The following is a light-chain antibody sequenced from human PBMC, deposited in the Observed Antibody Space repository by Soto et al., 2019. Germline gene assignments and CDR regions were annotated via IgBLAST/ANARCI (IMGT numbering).Light chain of an antibody. Sequence: DIQMTQSPSILSASVGDRVSLTCRASQSIDTWLAWYQQKPGKAPNLLIYKASRLESGVPSRFSGSGSGTEFTLTISSLQPEDFGSYYCQEYKNDYGTFGQGTKVDIK. J-gene: IGKJ1*01. CDR1: QSIDTW. CDR2: KAS. V-gene: IGKV1-5*03. CDR3: QEYKNDYGT.